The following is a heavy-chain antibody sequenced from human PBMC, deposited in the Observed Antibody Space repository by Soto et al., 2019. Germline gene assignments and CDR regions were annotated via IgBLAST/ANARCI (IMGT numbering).Heavy chain of an antibody. CDR2: IIPIFGTA. CDR3: ARGVVVVPAASPNFDY. J-gene: IGHJ4*02. V-gene: IGHV1-69*01. D-gene: IGHD2-2*01. CDR1: GGSFISYA. Sequence: GXSVKVSCPASGGSFISYAISWVRQAPGQGLEWMGGIIPIFGTANYAQKFQGRVTITADESTSTAYMELSSLRSEDTAVYYCARGVVVVPAASPNFDYWGQGTLVTVSS.